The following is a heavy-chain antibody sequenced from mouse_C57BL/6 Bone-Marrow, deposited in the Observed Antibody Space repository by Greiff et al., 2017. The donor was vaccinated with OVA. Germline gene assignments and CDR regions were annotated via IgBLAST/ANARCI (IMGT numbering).Heavy chain of an antibody. D-gene: IGHD2-1*01. CDR3: ARKNYGNYVGYFDV. J-gene: IGHJ1*03. CDR1: GYPFTSYG. CDR2: IYPRSGNT. Sequence: QVQLQQSGAELARPGASVKLSCKASGYPFTSYGISWVKQRTGQGLEWIGEIYPRSGNTYYNEKFKGKATLTADKSSRTAYMELRSLTSDDSAVYFCARKNYGNYVGYFDVWGTGTTVTVSS. V-gene: IGHV1-81*01.